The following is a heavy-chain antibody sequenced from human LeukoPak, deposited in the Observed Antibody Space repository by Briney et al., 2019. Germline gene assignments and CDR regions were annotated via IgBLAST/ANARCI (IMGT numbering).Heavy chain of an antibody. J-gene: IGHJ3*02. Sequence: PRGSLRLSCAASGFTFSSYSMHWVRQAPGKGLEWVSSINGDSSYIYYADAVKGRFFISRDNAKNSLYLHMNSLRAEDTAVYYCARDAATDDAFDIWGQGTMVTVSS. CDR1: GFTFSSYS. V-gene: IGHV3-21*01. CDR3: ARDAATDDAFDI. D-gene: IGHD6-13*01. CDR2: INGDSSYI.